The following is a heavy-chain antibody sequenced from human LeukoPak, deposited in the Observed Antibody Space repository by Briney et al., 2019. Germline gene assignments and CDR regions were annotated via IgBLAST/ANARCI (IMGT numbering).Heavy chain of an antibody. D-gene: IGHD2-2*01. CDR1: GFTFSSYS. V-gene: IGHV3-21*01. CDR2: ISSSSSYI. CDR3: AREVVVVPAAPVYYYYYYMDV. Sequence: GGSLRLSCEASGFTFSSYSMNWVRQAPGKGLEWVSSISSSSSYIYYADSVKGRFTISRDNAKNSLYLQMNSLRAEDTAVYYCAREVVVVPAAPVYYYYYYMDVWGKGTTVTVSS. J-gene: IGHJ6*03.